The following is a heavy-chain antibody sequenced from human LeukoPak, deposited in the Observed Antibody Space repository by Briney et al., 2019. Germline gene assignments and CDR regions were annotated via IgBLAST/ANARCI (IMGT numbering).Heavy chain of an antibody. CDR2: INHSGST. D-gene: IGHD6-19*01. V-gene: IGHV4-34*01. Sequence: SETLSLPCAVYGGSFSGYYWSWIRQPPGKGLEWIGEINHSGSTNYNPSLKSRVTISVDTSKNQFSLKLSSVTAADTAVYYCARDANPNYSSGWYYYYYMDVWGKGTTVTISS. CDR3: ARDANPNYSSGWYYYYYMDV. J-gene: IGHJ6*03. CDR1: GGSFSGYY.